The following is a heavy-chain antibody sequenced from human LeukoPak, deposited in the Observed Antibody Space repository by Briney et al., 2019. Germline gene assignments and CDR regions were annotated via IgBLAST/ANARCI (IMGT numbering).Heavy chain of an antibody. CDR1: GFTFSNYD. Sequence: GGSLRLSCAASGFTFSNYDMNWVRQAPGKGLEWVSYISSSGSTIYYADSVKGRFTVSRDNAKNSLYLQMSSLRAEDTAVYYCARMQQLVDFVDYWGQGTLVSVSS. V-gene: IGHV3-48*03. D-gene: IGHD6-13*01. CDR3: ARMQQLVDFVDY. CDR2: ISSSGSTI. J-gene: IGHJ4*02.